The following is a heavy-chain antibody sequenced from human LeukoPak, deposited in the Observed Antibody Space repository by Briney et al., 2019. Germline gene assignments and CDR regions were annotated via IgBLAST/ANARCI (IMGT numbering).Heavy chain of an antibody. J-gene: IGHJ4*02. CDR1: GFTFSSYW. V-gene: IGHV3-7*01. CDR3: ARLSGSGPNTAYYFDY. D-gene: IGHD3-10*01. Sequence: GGSLRLSCAASGFTFSSYWMSWVRQAPGKGLEWVANIKQDGSQKYHVDSVKGRFTISRGNAKNSLYLQMNSLRAEDTAVYYCARLSGSGPNTAYYFDYWGQGTLVTVSS. CDR2: IKQDGSQK.